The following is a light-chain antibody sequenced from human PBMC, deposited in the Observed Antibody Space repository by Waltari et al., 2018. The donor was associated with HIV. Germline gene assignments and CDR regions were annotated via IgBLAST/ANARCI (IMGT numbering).Light chain of an antibody. CDR1: SSNTGTHP. CDR2: GDC. J-gene: IGLJ3*02. CDR3: ATWDDSLNPWV. Sequence: QSVLIQSPPASGPPGQRVIFTSSGSSSNTGTHPITWYQQFPGPAPDLLIDGDCQRPSGFQERFSGSKSANSASRAIIGLRSEDEADYYCATWDDSLNPWVFGGGTKLTVL. V-gene: IGLV1-44*01.